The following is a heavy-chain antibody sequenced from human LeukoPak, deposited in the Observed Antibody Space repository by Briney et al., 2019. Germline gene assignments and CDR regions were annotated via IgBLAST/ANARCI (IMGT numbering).Heavy chain of an antibody. Sequence: PSETLSLTCTVSGGSISSSSHYWGWIRQPPGKGLEWIGNIFYSGSTYYNASLKSRVTISVDTSKNQFSLKLRSVTAADTAVYYCAGIVVGTATIDYWGQGTLVTVSS. CDR3: AGIVVGTATIDY. V-gene: IGHV4-39*01. CDR1: GGSISSSSHY. CDR2: IFYSGST. J-gene: IGHJ4*02. D-gene: IGHD2-21*02.